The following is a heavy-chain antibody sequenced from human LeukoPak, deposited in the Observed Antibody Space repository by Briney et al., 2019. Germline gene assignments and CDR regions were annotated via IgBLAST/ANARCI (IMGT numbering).Heavy chain of an antibody. D-gene: IGHD3-10*01. CDR3: AKLLTSGLSGY. CDR1: GFTFSNSA. Sequence: GGSLRLSCEASGFTFSNSAMSWVRQAPGKGLEWVSSILGSGVSTYYGDSVRGRFTISRDNSKNTLYLQMNSLRAEDTAVYYCAKLLTSGLSGYWGQGTLVTVSS. CDR2: ILGSGVST. J-gene: IGHJ4*02. V-gene: IGHV3-23*01.